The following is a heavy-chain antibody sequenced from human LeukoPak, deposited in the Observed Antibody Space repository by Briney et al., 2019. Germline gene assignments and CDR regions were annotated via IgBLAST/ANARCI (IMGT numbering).Heavy chain of an antibody. D-gene: IGHD3-22*01. J-gene: IGHJ3*02. CDR2: IKSKTDGGTT. V-gene: IGHV3-15*01. CDR1: GFTFSNAW. CDR3: TTHTQSYYDSSGYAFDI. Sequence: PGGSLRLSCAASGFTFSNAWMSWVRQAPGKGLEWVGRIKSKTDGGTTDYAAPVKGRFTISRDDSKNTLYLQMNSLKTKDTAVYYCTTHTQSYYDSSGYAFDIWGQGTMVTVSS.